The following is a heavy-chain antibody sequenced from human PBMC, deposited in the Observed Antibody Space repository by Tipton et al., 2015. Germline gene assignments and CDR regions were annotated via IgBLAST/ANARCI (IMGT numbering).Heavy chain of an antibody. CDR1: GGSIDSYY. V-gene: IGHV4-59*08. CDR3: ARSRYTVTPDS. J-gene: IGHJ4*02. D-gene: IGHD4-17*01. Sequence: TLSLTCSVSGGSIDSYYWSWIRQPPGKGLEWIGSFFHSGNTFHNPSLRSRVIISVDTSKNQISLTVTSVTAADTAVYYCARSRYTVTPDSWGQGTLVTVSS. CDR2: FFHSGNT.